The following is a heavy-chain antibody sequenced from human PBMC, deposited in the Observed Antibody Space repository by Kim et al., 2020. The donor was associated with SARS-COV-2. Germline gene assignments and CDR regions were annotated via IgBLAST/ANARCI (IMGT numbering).Heavy chain of an antibody. D-gene: IGHD4-4*01. CDR3: ARHGLLGSVTTWWFDP. J-gene: IGHJ5*02. CDR2: IYYSGST. CDR1: GGSISSSSYY. V-gene: IGHV4-39*01. Sequence: SETLSLTCTVSGGSISSSSYYWGWIRQPPGKGLEWIGSIYYSGSTYYNPSLKSRVTISVDTSKNQFSLKLSSVTAADTAVYYCARHGLLGSVTTWWFDPWGQGTLVTVSS.